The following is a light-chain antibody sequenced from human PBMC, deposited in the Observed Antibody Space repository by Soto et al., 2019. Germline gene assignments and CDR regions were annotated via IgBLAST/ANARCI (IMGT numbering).Light chain of an antibody. J-gene: IGKJ3*01. V-gene: IGKV3-20*01. CDR1: QSSSTNF. CDR2: ATS. Sequence: DIVLTQSPGTLSLSPGERATLSCRASQSSSTNFLAWYQQKPGQAPRLLIHATSSRATGIPDRFSGSGSGTDFSLTISRLEPEDFAVYFCHYYDNSPPFPFGPGTKVDIK. CDR3: HYYDNSPPFP.